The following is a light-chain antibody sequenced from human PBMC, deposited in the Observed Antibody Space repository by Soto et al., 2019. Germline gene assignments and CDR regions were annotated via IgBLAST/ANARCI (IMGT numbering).Light chain of an antibody. V-gene: IGLV2-14*03. Sequence: QSALTQPASVSGSPGQSITISCTGTSSDVGGYNYVSWYQHHPGKAPKLMIYDVSNRPSGVSNRFSGSKSGNTASLTISGLQAEDEADYYCSSYTSSSNPYVFGTGTKLTV. CDR3: SSYTSSSNPYV. J-gene: IGLJ1*01. CDR1: SSDVGGYNY. CDR2: DVS.